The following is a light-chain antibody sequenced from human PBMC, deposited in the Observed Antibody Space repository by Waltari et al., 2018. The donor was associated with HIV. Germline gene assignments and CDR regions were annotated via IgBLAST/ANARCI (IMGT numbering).Light chain of an antibody. CDR2: DAS. CDR3: QQYESWIT. V-gene: IGKV3-15*01. J-gene: IGKJ5*01. CDR1: QSVGSN. Sequence: EIVMTQSPATLSVSPGERATLSCRASQSVGSNLAWYQQKPGQAPRLLISDASIRATGIPARFRGGGSGTEFTLTISGLQSGDVALYYCQQYESWITFGQGTRLDIK.